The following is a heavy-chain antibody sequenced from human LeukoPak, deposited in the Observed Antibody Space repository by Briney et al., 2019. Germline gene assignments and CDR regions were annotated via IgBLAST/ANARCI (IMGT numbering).Heavy chain of an antibody. CDR1: GGSFSGYY. D-gene: IGHD2-2*01. Sequence: SETLSLTCAVYGGSFSGYYWSWIRQPPGKGLEWIGEINHSGSTNYNPSLKSRVTISVDTSKNQFSLKPSSVTAADTAEYYCARGLIGYCSSTSCYGGPFDYWGQGTLVTVSS. J-gene: IGHJ4*02. CDR3: ARGLIGYCSSTSCYGGPFDY. V-gene: IGHV4-34*01. CDR2: INHSGST.